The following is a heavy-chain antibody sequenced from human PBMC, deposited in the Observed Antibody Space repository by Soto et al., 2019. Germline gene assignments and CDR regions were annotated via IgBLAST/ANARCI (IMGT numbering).Heavy chain of an antibody. CDR3: PRSHRDSYEH. D-gene: IGHD2-21*02. Sequence: PSETLSLSFNVHCGSRVNPHGTGIRQPAAKGLEWSGRIYSNGRTNFNPSLKSRISMSIDTSKNQSSLKLTPVTAADTAVYYCPRSHRDSYEHWRQGPLVTASS. CDR2: IYSNGRT. J-gene: IGHJ1*01. CDR1: CGSRVNPH. V-gene: IGHV4-4*07.